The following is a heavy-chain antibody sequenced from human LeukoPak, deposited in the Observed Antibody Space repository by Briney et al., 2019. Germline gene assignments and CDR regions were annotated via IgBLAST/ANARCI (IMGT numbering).Heavy chain of an antibody. CDR3: ARDGDMLATIFDF. CDR1: GGSFSGYY. D-gene: IGHD5-12*01. Sequence: SETLSLTCAVSGGSFSGYYWSWIRQPPGKGLEWIGEINHSGNTNYNPSLKSRVTISVDTSNNQFSLKLSSVTAADTAVYYCARDGDMLATIFDFWGQGTLVTVPS. CDR2: INHSGNT. J-gene: IGHJ4*02. V-gene: IGHV4-34*01.